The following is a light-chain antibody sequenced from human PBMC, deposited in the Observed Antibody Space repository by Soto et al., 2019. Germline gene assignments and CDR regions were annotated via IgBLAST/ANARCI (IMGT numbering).Light chain of an antibody. J-gene: IGKJ4*01. CDR3: QQSYSTPLT. CDR2: AAS. Sequence: DIQMTQSPSSLSASVGDRVTITCRASQSISSYLNWYQQKPGKAPKLLIYAASSLQSGVPSRFSGSCSGTDFTLTISCLQPEDFATYYCQQSYSTPLTFGGGTKV. V-gene: IGKV1-39*01. CDR1: QSISSY.